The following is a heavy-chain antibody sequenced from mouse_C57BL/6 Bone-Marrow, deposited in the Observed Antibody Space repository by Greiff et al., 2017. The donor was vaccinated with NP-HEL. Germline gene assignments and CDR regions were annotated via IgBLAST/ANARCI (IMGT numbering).Heavy chain of an antibody. CDR1: GFTFSDYV. V-gene: IGHV5-15*01. CDR3: ARGGWLLRAMDY. D-gene: IGHD2-3*01. Sequence: EVKLMASGGGLVQPGGSLKLSCAASGFTFSDYVMAWVRQAPRKGPEWVAFISNLAYSIYYADTVTGRFPISRENAKNTLYLEMSSLRSEDTAMYYCARGGWLLRAMDYWGRETSVTVSS. CDR2: ISNLAYSI. J-gene: IGHJ4*01.